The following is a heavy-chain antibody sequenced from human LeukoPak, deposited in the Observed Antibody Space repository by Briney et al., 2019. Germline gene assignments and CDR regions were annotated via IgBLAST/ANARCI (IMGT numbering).Heavy chain of an antibody. J-gene: IGHJ5*02. CDR1: GGSISSGSYY. V-gene: IGHV4-61*02. CDR2: IYTSGST. Sequence: SETLSLTCTVSGGSISSGSYYWSWIRQPAGKGLEWIGRIYTSGSTNYNPSLKSRVTISVDTSKNQFSLKLSSVTAADTAVYYCARHSYDSSGYLYNWFDPWGQGTLVTVSS. D-gene: IGHD3-22*01. CDR3: ARHSYDSSGYLYNWFDP.